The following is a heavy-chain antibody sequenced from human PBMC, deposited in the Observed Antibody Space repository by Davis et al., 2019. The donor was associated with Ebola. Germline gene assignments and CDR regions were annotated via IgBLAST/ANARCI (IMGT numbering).Heavy chain of an antibody. CDR3: ARDFSLIVGAIGFDY. V-gene: IGHV1-18*04. Sequence: GESLKISCKGSGYTFTSYGISWVRQAPGQGLEWMGWISVYNGNTKYAQKLQGRVTMTTDTSTSTAYMELRSLRSDDTAVYYCARDFSLIVGAIGFDYWGQGTLVTVSS. CDR2: ISVYNGNT. J-gene: IGHJ4*02. CDR1: GYTFTSYG. D-gene: IGHD1-26*01.